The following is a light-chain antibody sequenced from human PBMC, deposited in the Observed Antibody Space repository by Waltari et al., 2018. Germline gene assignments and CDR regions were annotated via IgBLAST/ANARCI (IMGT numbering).Light chain of an antibody. CDR3: QSADSSGTWV. V-gene: IGLV3-25*03. Sequence: SFELTQPPSVPVSPGQTAKLTCCGDALAQHYVNWYQQRPGQAPHFLISKETWRASGIPGRFSGASSGTTVPLTVICVQAEDEAGYYCQSADSSGTWVFGGGTRLTV. J-gene: IGLJ3*02. CDR2: KET. CDR1: ALAQHY.